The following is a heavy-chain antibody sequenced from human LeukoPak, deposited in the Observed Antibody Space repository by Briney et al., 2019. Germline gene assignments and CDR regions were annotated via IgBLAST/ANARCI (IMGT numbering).Heavy chain of an antibody. CDR1: GYSFTSYY. CDR3: ASTITGTTYDAFDI. J-gene: IGHJ3*02. V-gene: IGHV1-46*01. D-gene: IGHD1-7*01. Sequence: ASVKVSCKAPGYSFTSYYMHWVRQAPGQGLEWMGIINPSGGTTSYAQKFQGRVTVTRDTSTGTVYMELSSLRSEDTAVYYCASTITGTTYDAFDIWGQGTMVTVSS. CDR2: INPSGGTT.